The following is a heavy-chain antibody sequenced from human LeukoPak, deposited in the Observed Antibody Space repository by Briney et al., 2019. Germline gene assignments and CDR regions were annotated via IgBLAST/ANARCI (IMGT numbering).Heavy chain of an antibody. V-gene: IGHV4-39*01. D-gene: IGHD3-3*02. CDR3: ARQSIFGVAEGWFDP. Sequence: NPSETLPLTCTVSGGSISSSSYSWGWIRQPPGKGLEWIGSIYYSGSTYYNPSLKSRVTISVDTSKNQFSLKLSSVTAADTAVYYCARQSIFGVAEGWFDPWGQGTLVTVSS. CDR2: IYYSGST. CDR1: GGSISSSSYS. J-gene: IGHJ5*02.